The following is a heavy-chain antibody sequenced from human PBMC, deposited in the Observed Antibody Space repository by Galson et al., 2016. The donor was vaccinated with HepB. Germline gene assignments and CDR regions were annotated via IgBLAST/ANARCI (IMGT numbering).Heavy chain of an antibody. V-gene: IGHV4-31*03. J-gene: IGHJ4*02. Sequence: TLSLTCTVSGVSINSGGYYWSWIRQHPEKGLECIGNIFYSGDTYYNPSLKSRVTISIDTSKNQFSLKVTSVTAADTAVYFCARAPTSPRSLFDKWGQGTLVTVSS. D-gene: IGHD2-15*01. CDR1: GVSINSGGYY. CDR3: ARAPTSPRSLFDK. CDR2: IFYSGDT.